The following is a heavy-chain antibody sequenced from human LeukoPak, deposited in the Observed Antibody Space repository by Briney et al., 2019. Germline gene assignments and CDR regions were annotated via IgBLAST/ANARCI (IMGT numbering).Heavy chain of an antibody. CDR1: GCGFSGYW. V-gene: IGHV3-7*01. CDR2: IKQDGSER. Sequence: GGSLRLSCAASGCGFSGYWMTWVRQAPGKGLEWVANIKQDGSERHYVDSVRGRFTISRDNARNSLHLQMNSLRAEDTAVYYCARDSTFKLDYWGQGTLVTVSS. J-gene: IGHJ4*02. CDR3: ARDSTFKLDY.